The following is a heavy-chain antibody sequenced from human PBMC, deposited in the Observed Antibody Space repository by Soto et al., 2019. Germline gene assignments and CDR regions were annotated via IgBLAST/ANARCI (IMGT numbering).Heavy chain of an antibody. D-gene: IGHD3-22*01. J-gene: IGHJ4*02. Sequence: GSLRLSCAASHFTFINAYMNWVRQAPGKGLEWVGRIKSKTDDGTTDYAAPVKGRFTISRDDSKNTLYLQMNSLKIEDTAVYYCTTQRYYYDSSDFDYWGQGTLVTVSS. CDR2: IKSKTDDGTT. V-gene: IGHV3-15*07. CDR1: HFTFINAY. CDR3: TTQRYYYDSSDFDY.